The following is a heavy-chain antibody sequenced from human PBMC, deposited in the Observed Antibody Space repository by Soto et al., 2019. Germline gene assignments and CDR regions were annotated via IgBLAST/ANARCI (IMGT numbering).Heavy chain of an antibody. V-gene: IGHV3-30-3*01. D-gene: IGHD3-10*01. CDR2: ISYDGTTK. CDR3: ASRTITDIDY. J-gene: IGHJ4*02. Sequence: ESGGGVVPPGRSLRLSCAASGFTFSTYTMHWVRQAPGKGPEWVALISYDGTTKYYGDSVKGRFIISRDNSQNILYLEMNGLRAEDTAVYYCASRTITDIDYWGQGTLVTVSS. CDR1: GFTFSTYT.